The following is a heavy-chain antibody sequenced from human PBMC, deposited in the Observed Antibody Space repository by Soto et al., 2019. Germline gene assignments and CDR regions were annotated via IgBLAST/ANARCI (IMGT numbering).Heavy chain of an antibody. CDR2: IYFSGTT. D-gene: IGHD3-10*01. J-gene: IGHJ4*02. V-gene: IGHV4-61*01. CDR3: AREGKRVSMVRGFDS. CDR1: GGSVSSSSYY. Sequence: QVQLQESGPGLVKPSETLSLTCTVSGGSVSSSSYYWTWLRQPPGKRLEWIGYIYFSGTTEYNPSLKSRVAISVDTSKNQCSLKLSSVIAADTAVYYCAREGKRVSMVRGFDSWGQGTLVTVSS.